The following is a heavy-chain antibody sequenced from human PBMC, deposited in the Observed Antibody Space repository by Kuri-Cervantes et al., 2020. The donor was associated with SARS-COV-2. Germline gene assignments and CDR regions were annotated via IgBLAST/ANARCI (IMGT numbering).Heavy chain of an antibody. Sequence: KVSCKGSGYSFTTCWIGWVRQMPGKGLEWMGIVYPGDSDTRYSPSFQGQVTISADKSISTAFLQWSSLKASDTAIYYCARRAYGEQVDYYYMDVWGKGTTVTVSS. CDR1: GYSFTTCW. CDR2: VYPGDSDT. V-gene: IGHV5-51*01. J-gene: IGHJ6*03. CDR3: ARRAYGEQVDYYYMDV. D-gene: IGHD4-17*01.